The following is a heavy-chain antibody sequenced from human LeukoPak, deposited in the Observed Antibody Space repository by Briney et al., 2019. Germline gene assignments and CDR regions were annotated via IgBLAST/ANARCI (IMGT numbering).Heavy chain of an antibody. V-gene: IGHV4-39*01. D-gene: IGHD2-8*01. Sequence: SETLSLTCSVSGGAISSGSYNWGWIRQPPGKGLEWIGSIYYSGSPSHNPSLKSRVTISVDTSKNQFSLNLSSVTAADTAIYFCARLHRTSPGPDYWGQGTLVTVSS. J-gene: IGHJ4*02. CDR2: IYYSGSP. CDR3: ARLHRTSPGPDY. CDR1: GGAISSGSYN.